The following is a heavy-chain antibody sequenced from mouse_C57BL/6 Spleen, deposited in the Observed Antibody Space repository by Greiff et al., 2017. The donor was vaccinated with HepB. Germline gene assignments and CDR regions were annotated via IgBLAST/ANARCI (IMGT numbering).Heavy chain of an antibody. CDR2: IDPETGGT. CDR1: GYTFTDYE. CDR3: TRLDSSGYSPY. V-gene: IGHV1-15*01. Sequence: QVQLKQSGAELVRPGASVTLSCKASGYTFTDYEMHWVKQTPVHGLEWIGAIDPETGGTAYNQKFKGKAILTADKSSSTAYMELRSLTSEDSAVYYCTRLDSSGYSPYWGQGTLVTVSA. J-gene: IGHJ3*01. D-gene: IGHD3-2*02.